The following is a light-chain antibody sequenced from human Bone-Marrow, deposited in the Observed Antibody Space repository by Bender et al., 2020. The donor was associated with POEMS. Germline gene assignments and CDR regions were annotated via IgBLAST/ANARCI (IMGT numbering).Light chain of an antibody. Sequence: SYEVTQPPSVSVSPGQTASITCSGDDLGDKYVAWYHQKPGQPPVLVIYQVTKRPSGIPERFSGSNSGNTATLTISGTQAMDEADYYCQAWDTYSVIFGGGTKLTVL. CDR2: QVT. V-gene: IGLV3-1*01. CDR1: DLGDKY. CDR3: QAWDTYSVI. J-gene: IGLJ2*01.